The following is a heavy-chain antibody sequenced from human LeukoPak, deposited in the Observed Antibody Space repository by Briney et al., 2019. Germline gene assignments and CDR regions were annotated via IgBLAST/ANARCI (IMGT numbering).Heavy chain of an antibody. D-gene: IGHD1-1*01. CDR2: ISWDGSST. V-gene: IGHV3-43*01. J-gene: IGHJ4*02. CDR3: VKDRSTSGVSEFDC. CDR1: GFTFDDYT. Sequence: GGSLRLSCAASGFTFDDYTMRWVRQVPGKGLEWVSFISWDGSSTYYVDSVKGRFIISRDNRKNSLYLQMNSLRTEDTALYYCVKDRSTSGVSEFDCWGQGTLVTVSS.